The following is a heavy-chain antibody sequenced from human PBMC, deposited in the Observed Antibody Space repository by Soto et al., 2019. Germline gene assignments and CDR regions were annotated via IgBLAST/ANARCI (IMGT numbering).Heavy chain of an antibody. J-gene: IGHJ4*02. Sequence: PGGSLRLSCAASGFIFSDFHMTWIRQAPGKGLELVAYISSRGDTIYYADSVKGRLTISRDDSKNTLYLQMSSLRAEDTAMYYCAKVRVGIDVDFDYWGQGALVTVSS. V-gene: IGHV3-11*01. D-gene: IGHD2-21*01. CDR2: ISSRGDTI. CDR3: AKVRVGIDVDFDY. CDR1: GFIFSDFH.